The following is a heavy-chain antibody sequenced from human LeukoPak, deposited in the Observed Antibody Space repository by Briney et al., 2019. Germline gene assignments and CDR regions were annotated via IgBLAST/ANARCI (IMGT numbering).Heavy chain of an antibody. D-gene: IGHD3-22*01. CDR2: FGTRSTSV. Sequence: PGGSLRLSCTATGFTFSGYSMNWIRQAPGKGLEWVSSFGTRSTSVYHAGSVKGRFAISRDNAKNSLYLQMNSLRAEDTALYYCAREVSEGFDFWGQGTLVTVSS. J-gene: IGHJ4*02. V-gene: IGHV3-21*01. CDR1: GFTFSGYS. CDR3: AREVSEGFDF.